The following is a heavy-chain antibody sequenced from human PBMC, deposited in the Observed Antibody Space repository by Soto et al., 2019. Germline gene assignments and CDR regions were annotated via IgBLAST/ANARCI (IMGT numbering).Heavy chain of an antibody. Sequence: QVQLQESGPGLVMPSGTLSLTCAVSGDSISSSSWWSWVRQSPGKGLAWIGEIYHTGSANYNPSLKSRVTMSVDKSKNQFSLRLSSVTAADTAVYYCARGPHDSSGYSYGLDVW. CDR3: ARGPHDSSGYSYGLDV. D-gene: IGHD3-22*01. CDR1: GDSISSSSW. CDR2: IYHTGSA. V-gene: IGHV4-4*02. J-gene: IGHJ6*01.